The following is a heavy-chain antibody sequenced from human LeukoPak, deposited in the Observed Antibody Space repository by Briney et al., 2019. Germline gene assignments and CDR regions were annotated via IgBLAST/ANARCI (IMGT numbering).Heavy chain of an antibody. CDR2: ISSRSDYK. V-gene: IGHV3-21*01. Sequence: PGGSLRLSCAASGFAFNTYSMNWVRRAPGKGLEWVSSISSRSDYKYYGDSVKGRFTISRDNAKNSLYLQMNSLRAEDTAVYYCARDGGYCTNGGCYLANWGQGTPVTVSS. J-gene: IGHJ4*02. CDR3: ARDGGYCTNGGCYLAN. D-gene: IGHD2-8*01. CDR1: GFAFNTYS.